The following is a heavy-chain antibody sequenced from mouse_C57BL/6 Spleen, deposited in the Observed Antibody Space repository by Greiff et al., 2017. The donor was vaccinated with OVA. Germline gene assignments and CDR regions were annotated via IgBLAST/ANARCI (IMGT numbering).Heavy chain of an antibody. V-gene: IGHV1-52*01. D-gene: IGHD1-1*01. Sequence: QVQLQQPGAELVRPGSSVKLSCKASGYTFTSYWMHWVKQRPIQGLEWIGNIDPSDSETHYNQKFKDKATLTVDKSSSTAYMQLSSLTSEDSAVYYCARWYYGSSAMDYWGQGTSVTVSS. CDR1: GYTFTSYW. CDR3: ARWYYGSSAMDY. CDR2: IDPSDSET. J-gene: IGHJ4*01.